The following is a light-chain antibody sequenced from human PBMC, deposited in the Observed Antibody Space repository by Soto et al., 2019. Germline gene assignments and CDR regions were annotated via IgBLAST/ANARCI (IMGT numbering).Light chain of an antibody. CDR3: QQYNSYPWT. J-gene: IGKJ1*01. V-gene: IGKV1-27*01. CDR1: QGIRHY. CDR2: EAS. Sequence: DIQMTQSPSSLSASVGDRVTITCRASQGIRHYLAWYQQKPGKVPKLLIYEASNLQSGVPSRFRGGGSGTEFTLTISSLQPEDVATYYCQQYNSYPWTFGQGTKVEIK.